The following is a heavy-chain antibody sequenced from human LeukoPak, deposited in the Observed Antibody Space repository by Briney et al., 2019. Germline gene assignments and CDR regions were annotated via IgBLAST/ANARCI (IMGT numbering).Heavy chain of an antibody. CDR3: VRGAGGFDI. CDR2: IGTVGDT. D-gene: IGHD4-23*01. V-gene: IGHV3-13*01. Sequence: GSLRLSCAASGFTFSSYDMHWVRQGTGEGLEWVSSIGTVGDTYYVASVKGRFTISRENAKNSLYLQMSSLRAGDTAVYYCVRGAGGFDIWGQGTVVTVSS. CDR1: GFTFSSYD. J-gene: IGHJ3*02.